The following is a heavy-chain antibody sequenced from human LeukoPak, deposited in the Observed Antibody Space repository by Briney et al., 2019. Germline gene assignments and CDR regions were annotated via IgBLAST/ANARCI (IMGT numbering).Heavy chain of an antibody. V-gene: IGHV3-23*01. J-gene: IGHJ4*02. Sequence: PGGSLRLSCAVSGFTFSSYAMSWVRQAPGKGLEWVSAISGSGGSTYYADSVKGRFTISRDNSKNTLYLQMNSLRAEDTAVYYCAKVYSGSYTTYYFDYWGQGTLVTVSS. CDR3: AKVYSGSYTTYYFDY. CDR2: ISGSGGST. CDR1: GFTFSSYA. D-gene: IGHD1-26*01.